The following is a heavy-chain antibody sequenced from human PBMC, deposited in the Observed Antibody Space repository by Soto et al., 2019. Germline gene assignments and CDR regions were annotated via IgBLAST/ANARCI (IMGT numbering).Heavy chain of an antibody. CDR1: GFTFSTYW. D-gene: IGHD2-21*01. CDR3: ASRATYSRV. Sequence: EVQLVESGGGLVQPGGSLRLCCAASGFTFSTYWMTWVRQAPGKGLEWVASIKQDGSEKYFVDSVKGRFTISRDNAKNSLYLQMNSLRAEDTAVYYCASRATYSRVWGQGNLVTVSS. J-gene: IGHJ4*02. CDR2: IKQDGSEK. V-gene: IGHV3-7*01.